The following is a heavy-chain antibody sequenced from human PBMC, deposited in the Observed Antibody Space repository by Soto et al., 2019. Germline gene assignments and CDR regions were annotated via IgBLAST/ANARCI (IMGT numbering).Heavy chain of an antibody. CDR2: ISYDGSNK. J-gene: IGHJ6*02. D-gene: IGHD1-26*01. V-gene: IGHV3-30*18. CDR3: AKDRLRGGFLTTATTNGMDV. Sequence: GGSLRLSCAASGFTFSSYGMHWVRQAPGKGLEWVALISYDGSNKYYVDSVKGRFTISRDNSKNTLFLQMNSLRAGDTAVYYCAKDRLRGGFLTTATTNGMDVWGQGTTVTVS. CDR1: GFTFSSYG.